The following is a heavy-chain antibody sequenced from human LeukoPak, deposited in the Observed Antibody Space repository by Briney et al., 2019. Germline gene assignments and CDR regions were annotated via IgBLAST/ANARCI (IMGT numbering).Heavy chain of an antibody. Sequence: PGGSLRLSCAASGFTFSTYAVNWVRQAPGKGLEWIGEINHSGSTNYNPSLKSRVTISVDTSKNQFSLKLSSVTAADTAVYYCARGRLGPESVTARESPFDYWGQGTLVTVSS. CDR1: GFTFSTYA. D-gene: IGHD4-23*01. J-gene: IGHJ4*02. V-gene: IGHV4-34*01. CDR3: ARGRLGPESVTARESPFDY. CDR2: INHSGST.